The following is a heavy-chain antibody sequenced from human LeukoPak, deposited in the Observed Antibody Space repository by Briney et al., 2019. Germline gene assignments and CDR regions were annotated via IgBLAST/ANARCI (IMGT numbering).Heavy chain of an antibody. J-gene: IGHJ4*02. V-gene: IGHV4-34*01. CDR2: IDHSGRT. D-gene: IGHD6-13*01. CDR1: GGSFNGYY. Sequence: SETLSLTCAVYGGSFNGYYWSWIRQSPGKGLDGVGEIDHSGRTNSNPSLKSRVIISVDMSKNQFSLKLTSVTAADTAVYYCARKSIVTAGRKPYDYWDQGTLVTVSS. CDR3: ARKSIVTAGRKPYDY.